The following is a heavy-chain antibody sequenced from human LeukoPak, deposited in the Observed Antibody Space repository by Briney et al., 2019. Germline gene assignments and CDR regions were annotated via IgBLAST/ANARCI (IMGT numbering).Heavy chain of an antibody. CDR3: ARDSVAVAGSGTYWFDP. Sequence: APVKVSCKASGYTFTSYGISWVRQAPGQGLEWMGWISAYNGNTNYAQKLQGRVTMTTDTSTSTAYMELRSLRSDDTAVYYCARDSVAVAGSGTYWFDPWGQGTLVTVSS. D-gene: IGHD6-19*01. V-gene: IGHV1-18*01. CDR2: ISAYNGNT. J-gene: IGHJ5*02. CDR1: GYTFTSYG.